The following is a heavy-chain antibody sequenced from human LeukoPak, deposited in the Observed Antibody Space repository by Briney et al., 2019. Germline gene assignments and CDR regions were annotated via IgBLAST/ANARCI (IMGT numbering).Heavy chain of an antibody. CDR1: GGTLSTYS. V-gene: IGHV1-69*13. J-gene: IGHJ6*02. CDR2: IXXXXXTI. CDR3: ARGLSRWSTPTSSYYYRMDV. D-gene: IGHD4-23*01. Sequence: SVKVSCKASGGTLSTYSISWVRXAPGQGLEWMGXIXXXXXTINYAQRFQGRVTLTADESTNTAYMELSRLRSEDTAVYYCARGLSRWSTPTSSYYYRMDVWGQGTTVAVSS.